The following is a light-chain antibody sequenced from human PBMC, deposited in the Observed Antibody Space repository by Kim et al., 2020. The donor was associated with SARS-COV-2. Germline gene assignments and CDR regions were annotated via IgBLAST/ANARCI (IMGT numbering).Light chain of an antibody. CDR2: DAS. J-gene: IGKJ5*01. CDR3: QQYNSYPIT. CDR1: QSISIW. V-gene: IGKV1-5*01. Sequence: PSVGDRVTITCRASQSISIWLAWYQQKPGKAPKVVIYDASTLESGVPSRFSGSGSGTEFTLTISSLQPDDFATYYCQQYNSYPITFGQGTRLEIK.